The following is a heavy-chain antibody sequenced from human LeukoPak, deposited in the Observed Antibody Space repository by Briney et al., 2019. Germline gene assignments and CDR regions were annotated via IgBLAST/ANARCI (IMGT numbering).Heavy chain of an antibody. D-gene: IGHD1-26*01. J-gene: IGHJ4*02. CDR2: IYYSGST. CDR1: GGSISSSSYC. CDR3: ARNIVGATGYDY. Sequence: KPSETLSLTCTVSGGSISSSSYCWGWIRQPPGKGLEWIGSIYYSGSTCYNPSLKSRVTISVDTSKNQFSLKLSSVTAADTAVYYCARNIVGATGYDYWGQGTLVTVSS. V-gene: IGHV4-39*01.